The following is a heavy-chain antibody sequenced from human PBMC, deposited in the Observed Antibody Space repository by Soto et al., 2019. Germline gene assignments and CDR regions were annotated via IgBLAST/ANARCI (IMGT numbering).Heavy chain of an antibody. CDR2: INGDGSTT. D-gene: IGHD2-8*01. Sequence: PAGCTRLSSAACGVTFSNYWIPGARQRQGEGLVWVSRINGDGSTTNYADSVKGRFTISRDNAKDTLYLQMNSLTAEDTAVYYCAGRDCSNGVCYFYWGEGTLVTVSS. V-gene: IGHV3-74*01. J-gene: IGHJ4*02. CDR1: GVTFSNYW. CDR3: AGRDCSNGVCYFY.